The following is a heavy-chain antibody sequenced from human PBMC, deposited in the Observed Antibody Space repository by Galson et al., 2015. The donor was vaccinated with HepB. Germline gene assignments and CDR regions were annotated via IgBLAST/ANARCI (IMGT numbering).Heavy chain of an antibody. CDR3: ARVDKQWLVLYGPFDY. CDR1: GFTFSSYW. Sequence: SLRLSCAASGFTFSSYWMSWVRRAPGKGLEWVANIKQDGSEKYYVDSVKGRFTISRDNAKNSLYLQMNSLRAEDTAVYYCARVDKQWLVLYGPFDYWGQGTLVTVSS. D-gene: IGHD6-19*01. CDR2: IKQDGSEK. J-gene: IGHJ4*02. V-gene: IGHV3-7*01.